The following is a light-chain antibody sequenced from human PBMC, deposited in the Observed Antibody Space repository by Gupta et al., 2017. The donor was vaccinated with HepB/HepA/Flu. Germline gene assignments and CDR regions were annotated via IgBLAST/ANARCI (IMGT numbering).Light chain of an antibody. V-gene: IGKV3-20*01. J-gene: IGKJ5*01. CDR3: QQDCSSLYQ. CDR1: QSVSSSY. CDR2: GAS. Sequence: EIVLTQSPGTLSLSPGERATLSCRASQSVSSSYLAWYQQKPGQAPRLLIYGASSRATGIPDRFSGSGSGTDFTLTISRLEPEDFAVYYCQQDCSSLYQFGQGTRLEIK.